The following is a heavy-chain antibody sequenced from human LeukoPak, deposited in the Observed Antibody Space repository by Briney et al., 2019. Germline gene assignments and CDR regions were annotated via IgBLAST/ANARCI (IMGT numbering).Heavy chain of an antibody. V-gene: IGHV3-48*03. CDR2: ISSSGSTI. CDR3: ARFSQLASNDY. CDR1: GFTFSSYE. Sequence: EPGGSLRLXCAASGFTFSSYEMNWVRQAPGKGLEWVSYISSSGSTIYYADSVRGRFTISRDNAKNSLCLQMNSLRAEDTAVYYCARFSQLASNDYWGQGTLVTVSS. J-gene: IGHJ4*02. D-gene: IGHD6-6*01.